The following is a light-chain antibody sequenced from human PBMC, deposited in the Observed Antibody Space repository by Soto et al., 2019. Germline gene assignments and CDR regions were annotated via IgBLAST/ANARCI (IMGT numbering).Light chain of an antibody. Sequence: EIVLTQSPCTLSLSPGERATLSCRASQSVSSSYLAWYQQKPGQAPRLLIYGASSRATGIPDRFSGSGSGTDFTLTISRLEPEDFAVYYCQQYGSSPWTFGQRTKV. CDR3: QQYGSSPWT. V-gene: IGKV3-20*01. J-gene: IGKJ1*01. CDR2: GAS. CDR1: QSVSSSY.